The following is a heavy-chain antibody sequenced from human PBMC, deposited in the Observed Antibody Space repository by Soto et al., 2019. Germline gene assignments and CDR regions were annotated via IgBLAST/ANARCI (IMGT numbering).Heavy chain of an antibody. D-gene: IGHD3-9*01. CDR2: IIPIFGTA. CDR3: ARVPLNETYYDILTGYYIAYYFDY. Sequence: QVQLVQSGAEVKKPGSSVKVSCKASGGTFSSYAISWVRQAPGQGLEWMGGIIPIFGTANYAQKFQGRVTISADESTSTAYMELSSLRSEDTAVYYCARVPLNETYYDILTGYYIAYYFDYWGQGTLVTVSS. CDR1: GGTFSSYA. V-gene: IGHV1-69*01. J-gene: IGHJ4*02.